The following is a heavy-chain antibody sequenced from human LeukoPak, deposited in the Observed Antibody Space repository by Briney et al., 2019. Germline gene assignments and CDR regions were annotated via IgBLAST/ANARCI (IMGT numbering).Heavy chain of an antibody. CDR1: GFTFSGYN. J-gene: IGHJ4*02. CDR3: ARHTGYCSGGSCYGDF. CDR2: ISLSGSTI. Sequence: GGSLRLSCAASGFTFSGYNMNWVRQAPGKGLEWVSYISLSGSTIYYADSVKGRFTISRDNAKNSLYLQMNSLRAEDTAVYYCARHTGYCSGGSCYGDFWGQGTLVTVSS. V-gene: IGHV3-48*01. D-gene: IGHD2-15*01.